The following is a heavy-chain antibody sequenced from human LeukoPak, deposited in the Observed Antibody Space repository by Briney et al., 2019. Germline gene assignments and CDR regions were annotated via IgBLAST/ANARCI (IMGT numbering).Heavy chain of an antibody. V-gene: IGHV4-61*02. CDR3: ARGGSGYYLPFDP. Sequence: SETLSLTCTVSGGSISSGSYYWSWLRQPAGKGLEWIGRIYTSGSTNYNPSLKSRVTISVDTSKNQFSLKLSSVTAADTAVYYCARGGSGYYLPFDPWGQGTLVTVSS. CDR1: GGSISSGSYY. CDR2: IYTSGST. J-gene: IGHJ5*02. D-gene: IGHD3-3*01.